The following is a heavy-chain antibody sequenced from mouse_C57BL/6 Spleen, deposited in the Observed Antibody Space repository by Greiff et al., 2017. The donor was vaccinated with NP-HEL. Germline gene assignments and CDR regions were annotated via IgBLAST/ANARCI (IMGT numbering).Heavy chain of an antibody. Sequence: VQLKQSGAELVRPGASVKLSCTASGFNITDYYMHWVKQRPEQGLEWIGRIDPEDGDTEYAPKFQGKATMTADTSSNTAYLQLSSLTSEDTAVYYCTTGDYSYYSNYGYYAMDYWGQGTSVTVSS. J-gene: IGHJ4*01. V-gene: IGHV14-1*01. CDR2: IDPEDGDT. CDR3: TTGDYSYYSNYGYYAMDY. D-gene: IGHD2-5*01. CDR1: GFNITDYY.